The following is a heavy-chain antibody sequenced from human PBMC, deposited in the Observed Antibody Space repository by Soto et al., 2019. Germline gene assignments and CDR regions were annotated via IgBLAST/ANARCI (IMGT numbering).Heavy chain of an antibody. V-gene: IGHV3-23*01. Sequence: EVQLLASGGGMVQPGGSLRLSCAASGFTFSNCAMSWVRQAPGKGLEWVSAISGGGDSTYYADSVKGRFTISRDNSKNTMYLQMNRLRAEDTAVYYCAKGRDLYYFDCWGQGTLVTFSS. D-gene: IGHD3-3*01. CDR1: GFTFSNCA. J-gene: IGHJ4*02. CDR2: ISGGGDST. CDR3: AKGRDLYYFDC.